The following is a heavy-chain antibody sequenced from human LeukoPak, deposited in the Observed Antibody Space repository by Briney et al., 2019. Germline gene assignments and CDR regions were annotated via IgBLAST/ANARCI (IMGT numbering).Heavy chain of an antibody. Sequence: SVKVSCKASGYTFTSYDISWVRQAPGQGLEWMGRIIPIFGTANYAQKFQGRVTITTDESTSTAYMELSSLRSEDTAVYYCARDKIRRDGYNPDYWGQGTLVTVSS. CDR3: ARDKIRRDGYNPDY. CDR2: IIPIFGTA. J-gene: IGHJ4*02. CDR1: GYTFTSYD. V-gene: IGHV1-69*05. D-gene: IGHD5-24*01.